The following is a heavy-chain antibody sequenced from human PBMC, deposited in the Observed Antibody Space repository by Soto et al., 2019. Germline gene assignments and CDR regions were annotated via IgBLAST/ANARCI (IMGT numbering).Heavy chain of an antibody. CDR1: GGSMSSYY. V-gene: IGHV4-59*01. J-gene: IGHJ5*02. D-gene: IGHD4-17*01. CDR2: VYYSGST. Sequence: PSETLSLTCTVSGGSMSSYYWSWIRQPPGKGLEWIGYVYYSGSTNYNPSLKSRVTISVDTSKNQFSLKLSSVTAADTAVYYCARHPTVTTGRWFEPWGQGTLVTVSS. CDR3: ARHPTVTTGRWFEP.